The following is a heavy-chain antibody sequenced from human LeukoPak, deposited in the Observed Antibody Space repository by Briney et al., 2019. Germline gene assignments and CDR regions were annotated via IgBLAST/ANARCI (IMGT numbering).Heavy chain of an antibody. CDR3: ARDQGGGRWFDP. J-gene: IGHJ5*02. CDR1: GFTFSDYS. D-gene: IGHD1-26*01. V-gene: IGHV3-21*01. CDR2: ISGRSSFI. Sequence: GGSLRLSCAASGFTFSDYSMNWVRQAPGKGLEWVSSISGRSSFIYYADSVKGRFTVSRDNAKNSLYLQMNSLRAEDTAVYYCARDQGGGRWFDPWGQGTLVTVSS.